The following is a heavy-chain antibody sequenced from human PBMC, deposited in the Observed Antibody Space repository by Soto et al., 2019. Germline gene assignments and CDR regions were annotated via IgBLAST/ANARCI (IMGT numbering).Heavy chain of an antibody. CDR2: IKGKTDGGTT. CDR1: GFTFSNTW. CDR3: TTGGYSSN. V-gene: IGHV3-15*01. D-gene: IGHD6-19*01. J-gene: IGHJ4*02. Sequence: VGSLRLSCAASGFTFSNTWMNWVRQAPGKGLEWVGRIKGKTDGGTTDYAAPVKGRFIISRDDSKNTVYLQMNSLKTEDTAVYYCTTGGYSSNWGQGTLVTVSS.